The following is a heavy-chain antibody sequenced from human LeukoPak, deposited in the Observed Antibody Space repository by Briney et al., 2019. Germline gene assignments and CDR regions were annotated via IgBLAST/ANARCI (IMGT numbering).Heavy chain of an antibody. CDR1: GFTFSSYA. J-gene: IGHJ6*02. Sequence: PGGSLRLSCAASGFTFSSYAMSWVRQAPGKGLEWVSAISGSGGSTYYADSVKGRFTISRDNSKNTLYLQMNSLRAEDTAVYYCAKDYGSGSYYYGMDVWGQGTTVTVSS. D-gene: IGHD3-10*01. CDR2: ISGSGGST. CDR3: AKDYGSGSYYYGMDV. V-gene: IGHV3-23*01.